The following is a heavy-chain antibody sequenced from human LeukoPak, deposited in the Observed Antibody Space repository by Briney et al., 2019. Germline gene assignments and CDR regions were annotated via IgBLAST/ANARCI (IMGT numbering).Heavy chain of an antibody. CDR2: IYYSGST. D-gene: IGHD1-26*01. CDR3: ATNRAGTYDRPFDI. V-gene: IGHV4-59*08. CDR1: GGSISSYY. J-gene: IGHJ3*02. Sequence: SETLSLTCTVSGGSISSYYWSWIRQPPGKGLEWIGYIYYSGSTNYNPSLKSRVTISVDTSKNQFSLKLSSVAATDTAVYFCATNRAGTYDRPFDIWGQGTMVTVSS.